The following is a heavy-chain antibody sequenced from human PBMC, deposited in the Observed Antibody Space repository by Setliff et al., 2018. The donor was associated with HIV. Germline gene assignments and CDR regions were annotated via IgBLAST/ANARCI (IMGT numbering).Heavy chain of an antibody. CDR1: GFTFRRFW. CDR2: INNDTTTT. Sequence: PGESLRLSCAASGFTFRRFWMHWVRQAPGQGLVWVSGINNDTTTTTYADSGKGRFSISRDNAENTLYLEMNGLRGEDTAVYYCSRDVGVPGRGNALEYWGQGIPVTVSS. D-gene: IGHD3-10*01. J-gene: IGHJ4*02. V-gene: IGHV3-74*01. CDR3: SRDVGVPGRGNALEY.